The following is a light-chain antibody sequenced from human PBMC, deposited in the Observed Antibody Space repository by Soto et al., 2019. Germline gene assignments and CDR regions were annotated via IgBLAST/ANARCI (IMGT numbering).Light chain of an antibody. CDR3: SSYEGSTNLVV. CDR2: EVY. J-gene: IGLJ2*01. V-gene: IGLV2-8*01. CDR1: GSDVGAYNF. Sequence: QSALTQPPSASGSPGQSVTISCTGTGSDVGAYNFVSWYQHHPGKAPQALIYEVYKRPSGVPDRFSGSKSGNTASLTVSGLQTEDEADYYCSSYEGSTNLVVVGGGTKLTVL.